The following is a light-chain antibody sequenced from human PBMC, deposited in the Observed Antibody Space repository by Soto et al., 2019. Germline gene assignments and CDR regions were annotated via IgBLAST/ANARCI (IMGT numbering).Light chain of an antibody. V-gene: IGLV2-23*01. J-gene: IGLJ1*01. CDR2: EGS. CDR3: CSYAGSRTYV. Sequence: QSALAQPASVSGSPGQSITISCTGTNSDVGGYNFVSWYQQHPDKAPKVIIYEGSKRPSGVSNRFSGSKSGNTASLTISGLQAEDEADYYCCSYAGSRTYVFVNLTKSPS. CDR1: NSDVGGYNF.